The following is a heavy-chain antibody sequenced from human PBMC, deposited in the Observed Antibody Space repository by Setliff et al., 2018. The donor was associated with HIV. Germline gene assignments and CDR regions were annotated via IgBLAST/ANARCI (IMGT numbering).Heavy chain of an antibody. J-gene: IGHJ6*02. CDR1: GASINSMTDY. V-gene: IGHV4-39*07. CDR2: IYYSGST. CDR3: ARENGRTNYYYYYGLDV. Sequence: SETLSLTCTVSGASINSMTDYWGWIRQPPGKGLEWIGYIYYSGSTNYNPSLKSRVTISLDTSKNQFSLKLSSVTAADTAVYYCARENGRTNYYYYYGLDVWGQGTTVTVSS.